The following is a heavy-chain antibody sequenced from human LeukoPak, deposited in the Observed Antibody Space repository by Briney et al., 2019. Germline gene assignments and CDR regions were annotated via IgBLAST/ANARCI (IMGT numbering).Heavy chain of an antibody. D-gene: IGHD3-16*01. V-gene: IGHV3-23*01. CDR3: AKTLGADCFDH. Sequence: GGSLRLSCAASGFAFSSYAMTWVRQAPGKGLEWVAVVTTDGNGAYYADSVKGRFTISRDNSHNTVFLQMRRLRLEDTALHFCAKTLGADCFDHWGKGTLVTVSS. CDR2: VTTDGNGA. CDR1: GFAFSSYA. J-gene: IGHJ5*02.